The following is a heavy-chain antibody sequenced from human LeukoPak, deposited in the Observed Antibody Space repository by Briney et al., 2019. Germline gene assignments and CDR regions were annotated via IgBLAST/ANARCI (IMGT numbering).Heavy chain of an antibody. CDR1: GGTFSSYA. J-gene: IGHJ4*02. V-gene: IGHV1-69*01. Sequence: GSSVKVSCKASGGTFSSYAISWVRQAPGQGLEWMGGIIPIFGTANYAQKFQGRVTITADESTSTAYMELSSLRSEDTAVYYCAGLLLSGHCSSTSCYEEYYFDYWGQATLVTVSS. D-gene: IGHD2-2*01. CDR2: IIPIFGTA. CDR3: AGLLLSGHCSSTSCYEEYYFDY.